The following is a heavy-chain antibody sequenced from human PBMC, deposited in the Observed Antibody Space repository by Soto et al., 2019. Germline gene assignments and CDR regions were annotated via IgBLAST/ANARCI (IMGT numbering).Heavy chain of an antibody. J-gene: IGHJ6*02. CDR3: HAAADPQRSYYYYYGMEV. CDR2: IYYSGST. D-gene: IGHD6-13*01. CDR1: GGSIISVGYY. Sequence: SETLSLTCTVSGGSIISVGYYWSWIRQHPGKGLEWIGYIYYSGSTYYNPSLKSRVTISVDTSKNQFSLKLSSVTAADTAVYYCHAAADPQRSYYYYYGMEVSGQGTTVTVSS. V-gene: IGHV4-31*03.